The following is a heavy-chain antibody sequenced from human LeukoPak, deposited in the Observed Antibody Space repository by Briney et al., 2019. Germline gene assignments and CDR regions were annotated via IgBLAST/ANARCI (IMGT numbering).Heavy chain of an antibody. V-gene: IGHV4-30-2*01. CDR2: IYHSGST. CDR3: ARGVATITGNWFDP. D-gene: IGHD5-12*01. CDR1: GGSISSGGYY. J-gene: IGHJ5*02. Sequence: SQTLSLTCTVSGGSISSGGYYWSWIRQPPGKGLEWIGYIYHSGSTYYNPSLKSRVTISVDRSKNQFSLKLSSVTAADTAVYYCARGVATITGNWFDPWGQGTLVTVSS.